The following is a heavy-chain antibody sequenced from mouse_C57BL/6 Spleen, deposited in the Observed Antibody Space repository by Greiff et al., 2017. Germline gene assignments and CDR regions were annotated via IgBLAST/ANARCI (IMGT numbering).Heavy chain of an antibody. CDR2: IRLKSDNYAT. J-gene: IGHJ2*01. D-gene: IGHD4-1*01. CDR3: TDLGRDD. V-gene: IGHV6-3*01. CDR1: GFTFSNYW. Sequence: DVKLVESGGGLVQPGGSMKLSCVASGFTFSNYWMNWVRQSPEKGLEWVAQIRLKSDNYATHYAESVRGRFTISRDDSKSSVYLQMNNLRAEDTGIYYCTDLGRDDWGQGTTLTVSS.